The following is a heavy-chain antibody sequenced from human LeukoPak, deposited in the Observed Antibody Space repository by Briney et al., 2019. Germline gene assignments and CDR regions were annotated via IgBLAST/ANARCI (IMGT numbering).Heavy chain of an antibody. D-gene: IGHD5-24*01. Sequence: GGSLSLFCAGSGFTFRKYGIHWIRHAPGEGLEWIAGIWYGGSKMYYAASEKGRFTISRDNSKKMLYLQMTNLRAEDRAVYYCAKDSVQVAINPGEINHWGQGALVTASS. CDR2: IWYGGSKM. J-gene: IGHJ4*02. CDR1: GFTFRKYG. V-gene: IGHV3-33*06. CDR3: AKDSVQVAINPGEINH.